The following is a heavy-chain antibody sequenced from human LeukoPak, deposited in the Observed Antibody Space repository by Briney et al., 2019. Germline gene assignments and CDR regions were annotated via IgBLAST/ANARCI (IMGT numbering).Heavy chain of an antibody. CDR3: AKSGVDYYDSSGYYYPAI. CDR2: ISYDGSNK. CDR1: GFTFSSYG. V-gene: IGHV3-30*18. Sequence: GWSLRLSCAASGFTFSSYGMHWVRQAPGKGLEWVAVISYDGSNKYYADSVKGRFTISRDNSKNTLYLQMNSLRAEDTAVYYCAKSGVDYYDSSGYYYPAIWGQGTLVTVSS. J-gene: IGHJ4*02. D-gene: IGHD3-22*01.